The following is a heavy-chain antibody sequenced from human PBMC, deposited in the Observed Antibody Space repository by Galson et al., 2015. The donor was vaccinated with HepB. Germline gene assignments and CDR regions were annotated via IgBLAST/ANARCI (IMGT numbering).Heavy chain of an antibody. J-gene: IGHJ3*02. CDR1: GHTFTTYA. CDR3: ARATNNWNFYGGNDAFDI. CDR2: INTNAGTP. D-gene: IGHD1-7*01. Sequence: SVKVSCKASGHTFTTYAMNWVRQAPGQGLEWMGWINTNAGTPTYAQGFTGRFVFSLDTSVSTAYLQISSLKAEDTAVYYCARATNNWNFYGGNDAFDIWGQGTMVTVSS. V-gene: IGHV7-4-1*02.